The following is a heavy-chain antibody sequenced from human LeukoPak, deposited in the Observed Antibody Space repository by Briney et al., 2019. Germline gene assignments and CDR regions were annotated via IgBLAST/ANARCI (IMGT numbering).Heavy chain of an antibody. D-gene: IGHD6-6*01. V-gene: IGHV3-23*01. CDR3: ARDSSRHYYYGMDV. CDR1: GFTFSSYA. Sequence: GGSLRLSCAASGFTFSSYAMSWVRQAPGKGLEWVSAISGIGGSTYYADSVKGRFTISRDNSKNTLYLQMNSLRAEDTAVYYCARDSSRHYYYGMDVWGQGTTVTVSS. J-gene: IGHJ6*02. CDR2: ISGIGGST.